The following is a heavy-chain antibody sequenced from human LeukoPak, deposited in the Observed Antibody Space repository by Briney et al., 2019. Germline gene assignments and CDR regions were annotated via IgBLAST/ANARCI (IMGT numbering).Heavy chain of an antibody. D-gene: IGHD1-14*01. CDR3: ARRSYNLSWRSNRYYFDY. V-gene: IGHV4-59*01. CDR1: GGSISSYY. Sequence: SETLSLTCTVSGGSISSYYWSWIRQPPGKGLEWIGYIYYSGSTNYNPSLKSRVTISVDTSKNQFSLKLSSVTAADTALYYCARRSYNLSWRSNRYYFDYWGRGTLVTVSS. J-gene: IGHJ4*02. CDR2: IYYSGST.